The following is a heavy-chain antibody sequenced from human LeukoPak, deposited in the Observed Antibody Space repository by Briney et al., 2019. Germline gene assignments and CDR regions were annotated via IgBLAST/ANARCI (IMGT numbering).Heavy chain of an antibody. Sequence: PGGSLRLSCAASGFTVSSYYMSWVRQAPGKGLEWVSLLYSGGRTYYADSVQGRFTISRDNSKNTLYLQMNSLRAEDTAVYYCARNIFVDYSGSYLGIDYWGQGTLVTVSP. V-gene: IGHV3-66*01. CDR3: ARNIFVDYSGSYLGIDY. CDR1: GFTVSSYY. CDR2: LYSGGRT. D-gene: IGHD1-26*01. J-gene: IGHJ4*02.